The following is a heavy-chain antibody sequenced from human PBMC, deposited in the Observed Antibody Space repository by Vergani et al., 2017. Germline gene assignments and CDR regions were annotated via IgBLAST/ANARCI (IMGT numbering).Heavy chain of an antibody. CDR1: GFTFSSYS. Sequence: VQLVESGGGLVKPGGSLRLSCAASGFTFSSYSMNWVRQAPGKGLEWVSSISSSSSYIYYEDSVKGRFTISRDNAKNSLYLQMNSLRAEDTAVYYCARDDYDILTGYPYYWGEGTLVTVSS. D-gene: IGHD3-9*01. CDR3: ARDDYDILTGYPYY. J-gene: IGHJ4*02. CDR2: ISSSSSYI. V-gene: IGHV3-21*01.